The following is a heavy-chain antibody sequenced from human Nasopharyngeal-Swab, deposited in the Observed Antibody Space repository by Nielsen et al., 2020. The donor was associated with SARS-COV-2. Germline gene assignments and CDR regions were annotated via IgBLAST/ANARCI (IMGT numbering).Heavy chain of an antibody. CDR2: IYHSGST. D-gene: IGHD6-6*01. CDR1: GGSISSSNW. Sequence: SETLSLTCAVSGGSISSSNWWSWVRQPPGKGLEWIGEIYHSGSTNYNPSLKSRVTISVDTSKNQFSLKLSSVTAADTAVYYCARRIAAPGGDGMDVWGQGTTVTVSS. V-gene: IGHV4-4*02. J-gene: IGHJ6*02. CDR3: ARRIAAPGGDGMDV.